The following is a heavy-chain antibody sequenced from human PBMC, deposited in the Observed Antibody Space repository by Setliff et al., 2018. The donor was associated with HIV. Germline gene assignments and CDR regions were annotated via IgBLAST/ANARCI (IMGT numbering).Heavy chain of an antibody. D-gene: IGHD6-19*01. CDR1: GFTFSDYE. CDR2: ISGSGGRI. J-gene: IGHJ3*02. CDR3: VRDSSRGSAWDPGAFDI. V-gene: IGHV3-48*03. Sequence: GESLKISCTTSGFTFSDYEFNWVRQTPHKGLEWISYISGSGGRIFYLDSVKGRFTISRDNAKTSLFLQMNNLRADDAGVYYCVRDSSRGSAWDPGAFDIWGQGTAVTVSS.